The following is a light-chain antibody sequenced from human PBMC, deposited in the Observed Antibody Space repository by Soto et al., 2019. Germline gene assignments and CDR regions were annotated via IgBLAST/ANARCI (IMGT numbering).Light chain of an antibody. V-gene: IGKV3-15*01. CDR1: QSINNN. Sequence: IVLYQSAVTVSVKQGERATLSCRAIQSINNNYLAWYQQKPGQAPRLLIFGISTRATGVPARFSGSGSGTEFALSISSLQSEDFAVYYCQQRSNWPSITFGQGTLLE. J-gene: IGKJ5*01. CDR2: GIS. CDR3: QQRSNWPSIT.